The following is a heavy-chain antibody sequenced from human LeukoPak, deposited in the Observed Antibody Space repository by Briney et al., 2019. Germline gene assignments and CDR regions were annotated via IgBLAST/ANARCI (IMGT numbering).Heavy chain of an antibody. Sequence: PGGSLRLSCAASGFTFSNYWMTWVRQVPGKELEWVANIHKAGSESYYVDSAKGRFAISRDNAKNSLYLQLSSLRVEDTAVYYCARVGAWELQRVFEYWGQGTLVTVSS. CDR3: ARVGAWELQRVFEY. CDR1: GFTFSNYW. J-gene: IGHJ4*02. CDR2: IHKAGSES. V-gene: IGHV3-7*01. D-gene: IGHD1-26*01.